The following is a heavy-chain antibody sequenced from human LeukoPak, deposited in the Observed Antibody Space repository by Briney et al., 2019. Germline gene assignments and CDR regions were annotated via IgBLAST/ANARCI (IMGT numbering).Heavy chain of an antibody. CDR2: IYPGDSDP. J-gene: IGHJ4*02. Sequence: GGCLKISSKGSGYSFTSYWIGWVRRMPGKGLEWMGIIYPGDSDPRYSPSFQGQVTISANKSISTAYLQWSSPKASDTAMYYCARSNPPGSGYYYYWGQGTLVTVSS. D-gene: IGHD3-22*01. V-gene: IGHV5-51*01. CDR1: GYSFTSYW. CDR3: ARSNPPGSGYYYY.